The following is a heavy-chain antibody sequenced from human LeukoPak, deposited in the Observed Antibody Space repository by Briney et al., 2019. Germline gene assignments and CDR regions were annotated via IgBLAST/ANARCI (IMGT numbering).Heavy chain of an antibody. Sequence: SETLSLTCAVYGGSFSGYYWSWIRQPPGKGLEWIGEINHSGSTNSNPSLKSRVTISVDTSKNQFSLKLSSVTAADTAVYYCARVRDGSGSSVFDYLGQGTLVTVSS. D-gene: IGHD3-10*01. J-gene: IGHJ4*02. V-gene: IGHV4-34*01. CDR3: ARVRDGSGSSVFDY. CDR2: INHSGST. CDR1: GGSFSGYY.